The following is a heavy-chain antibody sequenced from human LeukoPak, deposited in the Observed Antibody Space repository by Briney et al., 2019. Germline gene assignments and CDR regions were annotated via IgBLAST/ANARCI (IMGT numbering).Heavy chain of an antibody. V-gene: IGHV1-18*01. CDR3: ARVGIAARKYNWFDP. CDR1: GYTFTSYG. Sequence: ASVKVSCKASGYTFTSYGISWVRQAPGQGLEWMGWISAYNGNTNYAQKLQGRVTMTTDTSTSTAYMELWSLRSDDTAVYYCARVGIAARKYNWFDPWGQGTLVTVSS. J-gene: IGHJ5*02. CDR2: ISAYNGNT. D-gene: IGHD6-6*01.